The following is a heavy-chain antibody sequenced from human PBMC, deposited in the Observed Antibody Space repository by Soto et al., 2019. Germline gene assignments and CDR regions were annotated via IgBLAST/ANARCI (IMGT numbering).Heavy chain of an antibody. CDR1: GGSISSGGYY. D-gene: IGHD6-6*01. V-gene: IGHV4-31*03. J-gene: IGHJ5*02. CDR3: ARERPDGARLDP. CDR2: IYYSGST. Sequence: PSETLSLTCTVSGGSISSGGYYWSWIRQHPEKGLEWIGYIYYSGSTYYNPSLKSRVTISVDTSKNQFSLKLSSVTAADTAVYYCARERPDGARLDPWGQGTLVTVSS.